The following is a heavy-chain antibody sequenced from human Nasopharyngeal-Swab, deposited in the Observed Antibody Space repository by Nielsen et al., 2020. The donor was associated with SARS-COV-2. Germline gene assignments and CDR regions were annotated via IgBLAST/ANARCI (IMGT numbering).Heavy chain of an antibody. CDR3: ANYGTTAYYGMDV. CDR1: GFTFSSYG. V-gene: IGHV3-30*18. CDR2: ISYDGSNK. Sequence: GESLKISCAASGFTFSSYGMHWVRQAPGKGLEWVAVISYDGSNKYYADSVKGRFTISRDNSKNTLYLQMNSLRAEDTAVYYCANYGTTAYYGMDVWGQGTTVTVSS. D-gene: IGHD1-7*01. J-gene: IGHJ6*02.